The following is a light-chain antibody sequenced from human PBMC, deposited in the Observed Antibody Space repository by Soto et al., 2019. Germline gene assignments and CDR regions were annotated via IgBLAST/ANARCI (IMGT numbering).Light chain of an antibody. CDR3: CSYAGSPRDV. CDR2: DVS. J-gene: IGLJ1*01. Sequence: QSALTQPRSVSGSLGQSVTISCTGTSSDVGTYNYVSWYQQHPGKAPKVMIYDVSERPSGVPDRFSGSKSGNTASLTISGLQAEDEADYYCCSYAGSPRDVFGAETKVTVL. CDR1: SSDVGTYNY. V-gene: IGLV2-11*01.